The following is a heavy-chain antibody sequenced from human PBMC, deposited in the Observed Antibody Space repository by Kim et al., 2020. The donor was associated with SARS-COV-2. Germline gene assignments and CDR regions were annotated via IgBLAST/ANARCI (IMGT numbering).Heavy chain of an antibody. CDR2: ISGTGGST. CDR1: GFTFSNYD. D-gene: IGHD4-4*01. V-gene: IGHV3-23*01. J-gene: IGHJ4*02. Sequence: GGSLRLSCAASGFTFSNYDMSWVRQAPGKGLKWVSVISGTGGSTYYADSVKGRFTISRDNSKNTLFLQMNTLRAEDTAVYYCAKDYDSNFLLRTFDSWGQGTLVTVSS. CDR3: AKDYDSNFLLRTFDS.